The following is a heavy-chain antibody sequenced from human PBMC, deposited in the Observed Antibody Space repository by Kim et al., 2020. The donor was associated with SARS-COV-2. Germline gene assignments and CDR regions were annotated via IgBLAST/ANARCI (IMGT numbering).Heavy chain of an antibody. J-gene: IGHJ4*02. Sequence: SETLSLTCAAYGDSFSGFYWTWIRQSPGKGLDWIGEITHSGGANYNPSFERRVTISVDTSKNQFSLRLTSATAADAALYYCARRDMQLGIYYWGQGTLVT. CDR2: ITHSGGA. V-gene: IGHV4-34*01. CDR1: GDSFSGFY. CDR3: ARRDMQLGIYY. D-gene: IGHD1-1*01.